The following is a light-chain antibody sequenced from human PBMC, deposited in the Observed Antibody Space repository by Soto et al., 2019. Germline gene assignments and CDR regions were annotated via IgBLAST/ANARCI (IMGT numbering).Light chain of an antibody. V-gene: IGKV1-5*01. CDR2: HAS. Sequence: DIQMTQSPSTLSASVGDRVTITCRASQGISWWLAWYQQKAGKAPKLLIYHASNLESGVPSRFSGSGSGTEFTLTISSLQPDDFATYYCQQYNTYWTFGQGTKVEIK. CDR3: QQYNTYWT. J-gene: IGKJ1*01. CDR1: QGISWW.